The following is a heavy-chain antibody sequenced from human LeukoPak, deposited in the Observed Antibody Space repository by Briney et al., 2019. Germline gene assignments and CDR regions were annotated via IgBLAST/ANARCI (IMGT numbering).Heavy chain of an antibody. CDR3: ASHRVVRGVFDP. V-gene: IGHV3-74*01. Sequence: PGRSLRPSCAASGFTFSTYWTHWVRQAPGKGLLWVSRINIVGSSATYAHSVRGRCNVSRDNAKNTLYLQMNGLRAEDTAVYYCASHRVVRGVFDPWGQGTLVTVSS. CDR2: INIVGSSA. D-gene: IGHD3-10*01. J-gene: IGHJ5*02. CDR1: GFTFSTYW.